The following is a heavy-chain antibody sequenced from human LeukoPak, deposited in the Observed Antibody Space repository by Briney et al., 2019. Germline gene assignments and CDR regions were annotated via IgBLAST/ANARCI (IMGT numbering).Heavy chain of an antibody. D-gene: IGHD3-3*01. CDR3: AKPQTIFGVVLD. V-gene: IGHV3-23*01. CDR2: ISGSGGST. Sequence: PGGSLRLSCAASGFTFSSHAMSWVRQAPGKGLEWVSAISGSGGSTYYADSVKGRFTISRDNSKNTLYLQMNSLRAEDTAVYYCAKPQTIFGVVLDWGQGTLVTVSS. CDR1: GFTFSSHA. J-gene: IGHJ4*02.